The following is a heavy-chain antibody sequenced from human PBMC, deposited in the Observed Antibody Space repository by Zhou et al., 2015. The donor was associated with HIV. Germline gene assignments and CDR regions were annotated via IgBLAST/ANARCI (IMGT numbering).Heavy chain of an antibody. CDR1: GGTFSSYA. D-gene: IGHD3-10*01. CDR2: IIPIFGTA. CDR3: ATNPMTMVPGPTGITLIP. V-gene: IGHV1-69*01. Sequence: QVQLVQSGAEVKKPGSSVKVSCKASGGTFSSYAISWVRQAPGQGLEWMGGIIPIFGTANYAQKFQGRVTITADESTSTAYMELSSLRSEDTALYYCATNPMTMVPGPTGITLIPWGQGTLVTVSS. J-gene: IGHJ4*02.